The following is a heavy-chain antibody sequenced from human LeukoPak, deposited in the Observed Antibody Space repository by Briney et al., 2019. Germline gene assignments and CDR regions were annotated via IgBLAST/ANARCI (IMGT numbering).Heavy chain of an antibody. V-gene: IGHV3-48*03. CDR3: ASGAGGVKAFLGIDY. CDR1: GFTFSSYE. D-gene: IGHD2/OR15-2a*01. J-gene: IGHJ4*02. Sequence: GGSLRLSCAASGFTFSSYEMNWVRQAPGKGLEWVSYISSSGSTIYYADSVKGRFTISRDNAKNSLYLQMNSLRAEDTAVYYCASGAGGVKAFLGIDYWGQGTLVTVSS. CDR2: ISSSGSTI.